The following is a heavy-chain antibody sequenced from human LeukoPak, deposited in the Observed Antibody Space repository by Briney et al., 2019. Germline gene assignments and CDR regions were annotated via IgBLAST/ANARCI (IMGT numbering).Heavy chain of an antibody. V-gene: IGHV3-30*02. D-gene: IGHD6-13*01. CDR1: GFTFSSYG. Sequence: GGSLRLSCAASGFTFSSYGMHWVRQAPGKGLGWVAFIRYDGSNKYYADSVKGRFTISRDNSKNTLYLQMNSLRAEDTAVYYCAPRGYSSSLNYYYYYYMDVWGKGTTVTVSS. J-gene: IGHJ6*03. CDR3: APRGYSSSLNYYYYYYMDV. CDR2: IRYDGSNK.